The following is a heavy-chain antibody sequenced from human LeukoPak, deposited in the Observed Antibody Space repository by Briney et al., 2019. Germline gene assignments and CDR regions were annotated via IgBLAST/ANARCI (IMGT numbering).Heavy chain of an antibody. CDR3: TTAPSGYAYMNGWHLDY. Sequence: SGGSLRLSCAASGFGFSYAWMSWVRQAPGKGPEWIGRIKRKSDGETTDYAAPVKGRFTISRDDSKNTLFLQMKSLKTEDTAFYYCTTAPSGYAYMNGWHLDYWGQGALVTVSS. V-gene: IGHV3-15*01. J-gene: IGHJ4*02. CDR2: IKRKSDGETT. D-gene: IGHD5-18*01. CDR1: GFGFSYAW.